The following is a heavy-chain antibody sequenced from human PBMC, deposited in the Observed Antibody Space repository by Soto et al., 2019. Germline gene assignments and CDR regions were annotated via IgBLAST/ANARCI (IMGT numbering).Heavy chain of an antibody. Sequence: QVQLVQSGAEVKKPGSSVKVSCKASGGTFSSYTISWVRQAPGQGLEWMGRIIPILGIANYAQKFQGRVTITADKSTSTAYMELSSLRSEDTAVYYCARQLFGRAEGANTDAFDIWGQGTMATVSS. V-gene: IGHV1-69*02. J-gene: IGHJ3*02. CDR3: ARQLFGRAEGANTDAFDI. CDR2: IIPILGIA. D-gene: IGHD3-3*01. CDR1: GGTFSSYT.